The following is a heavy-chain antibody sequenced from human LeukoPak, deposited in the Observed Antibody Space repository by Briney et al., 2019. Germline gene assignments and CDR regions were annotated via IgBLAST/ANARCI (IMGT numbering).Heavy chain of an antibody. CDR1: GFAFSDYS. J-gene: IGHJ4*02. CDR3: ARDSGSYYDRLDC. D-gene: IGHD3-22*01. Sequence: GGSLRLSCSASGFAFSDYSLNWVRQTPGKGLEWVSYISVSGATVKYADSVKGRFTISRDNGRKSLYLQMNSLRAEDTAVYYCARDSGSYYDRLDCWGQGNLVTVSS. CDR2: ISVSGATV. V-gene: IGHV3-48*01.